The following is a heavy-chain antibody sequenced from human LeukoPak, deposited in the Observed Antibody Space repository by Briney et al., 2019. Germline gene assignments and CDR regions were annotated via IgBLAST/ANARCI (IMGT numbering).Heavy chain of an antibody. J-gene: IGHJ4*02. CDR2: IYSGGGT. D-gene: IGHD3-10*01. V-gene: IGHV3-53*01. CDR3: ARGGAFDC. CDR1: GFXVSSNY. Sequence: PGGSLRLCCVASGFXVSSNYINWVRQAPGKGLEWVSVIYSGGGTYYADSVKGRFTISRDNSKNTLCLQMNSLRAEDTGVYYCARGGAFDCWGQGTLVTVSS.